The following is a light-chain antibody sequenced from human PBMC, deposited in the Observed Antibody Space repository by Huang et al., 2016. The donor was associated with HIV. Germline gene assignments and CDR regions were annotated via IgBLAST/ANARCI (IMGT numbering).Light chain of an antibody. CDR1: QSVSSTY. CDR3: QQYDSSPWT. Sequence: EIVLTQSPGTLSLSPGERATLSCRASQSVSSTYLAWYQQKPGQAPRLLFYGASSRATGIPDRFSGRGSGTDFTLTISRLEPEDLAVYYCQQYDSSPWTFGQGTKVEIK. J-gene: IGKJ1*01. CDR2: GAS. V-gene: IGKV3-20*01.